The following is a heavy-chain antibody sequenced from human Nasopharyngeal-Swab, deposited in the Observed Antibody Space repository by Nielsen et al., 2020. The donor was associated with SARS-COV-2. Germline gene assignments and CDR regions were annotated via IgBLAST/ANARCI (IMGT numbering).Heavy chain of an antibody. CDR2: IDPSDSYT. CDR3: ARQVIMAGTFWFDP. Sequence: KVSCKGSGFSFTSYWISWVRQMPGKGLEWMGRIDPSDSYTNYSPSFQGHVTISADKSISTAYLQWSSLKASDTAMYYCARQVIMAGTFWFDPWGQGTLVTVSS. CDR1: GFSFTSYW. V-gene: IGHV5-10-1*01. D-gene: IGHD6-19*01. J-gene: IGHJ5*02.